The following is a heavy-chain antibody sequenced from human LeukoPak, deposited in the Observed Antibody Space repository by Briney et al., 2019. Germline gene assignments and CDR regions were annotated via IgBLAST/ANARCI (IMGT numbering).Heavy chain of an antibody. CDR2: INHRGST. Sequence: PSQTLSLTCTVSGGSISSGGYYWSWIRQPPGKGLEWIGEINHRGSTNYNPSLKSRVTVSLDTSKNQFSLKLSSVTAADTAVYYCARAPGAALDWGQGTLVTVSS. J-gene: IGHJ4*02. CDR3: ARAPGAALD. CDR1: GGSISSGGYY. D-gene: IGHD2-15*01. V-gene: IGHV4-30-2*01.